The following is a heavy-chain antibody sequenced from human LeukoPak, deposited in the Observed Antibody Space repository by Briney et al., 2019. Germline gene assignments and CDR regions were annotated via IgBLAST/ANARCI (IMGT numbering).Heavy chain of an antibody. CDR2: VSDSGSA. D-gene: IGHD5-12*01. Sequence: SETLSLTCTVSGGSISGFYWSWIRQPPGKGLEWIAYVSDSGSANYNPSLKSRVTISLATSNNQVSLKLRSVTAADTAVYYCARHGATIRLPGTFGIWGQGTMVTVSS. CDR1: GGSISGFY. CDR3: ARHGATIRLPGTFGI. V-gene: IGHV4-59*08. J-gene: IGHJ3*02.